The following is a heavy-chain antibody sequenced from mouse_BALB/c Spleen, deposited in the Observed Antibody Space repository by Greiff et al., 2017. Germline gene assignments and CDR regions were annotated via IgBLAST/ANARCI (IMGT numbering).Heavy chain of an antibody. D-gene: IGHD1-2*01. CDR3: ARERITTAYYFDY. J-gene: IGHJ2*01. CDR2: ISDGGSYT. Sequence: EVKLVESGGGLVKPGGSLKLSCAASGFTFSDYYMYWVRQTPEKRLEWVATISDGGSYTYYPDSVKGRFTISRDTAKNNLYLQMSSLKSQDTAMYYCARERITTAYYFDYWGQGTTLTVSS. V-gene: IGHV5-4*02. CDR1: GFTFSDYY.